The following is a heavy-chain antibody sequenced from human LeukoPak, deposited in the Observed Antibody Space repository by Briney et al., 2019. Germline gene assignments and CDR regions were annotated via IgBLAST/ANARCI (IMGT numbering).Heavy chain of an antibody. CDR3: VKSASSYGANWFDP. J-gene: IGHJ5*02. D-gene: IGHD4/OR15-4a*01. V-gene: IGHV3-64D*09. CDR1: GFTFSNYA. CDR2: ISSNGDST. Sequence: GGSLRLSCSASGFTFSNYAMHWVRQAPGKGLEYVSAISSNGDSTYYADSVKGRFIISRVNSKNSLSLHMSSLRAEDTAVYYCVKSASSYGANWFDPWGQGTLVTVSS.